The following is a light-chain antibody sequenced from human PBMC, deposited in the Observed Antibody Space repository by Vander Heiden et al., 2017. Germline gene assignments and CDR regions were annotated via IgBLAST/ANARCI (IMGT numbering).Light chain of an antibody. CDR1: QSVSST. V-gene: IGKV3-15*01. CDR2: GAS. Sequence: DIVMTQSPATLSVSPGERATLSCRASQSVSSTLAWYQQKPGQAPRLLIYGASTRATGIPARFSGSGSGTEFTLTISSLQSEDFAVYYCQQYNNWPPWTFGQGTKVEIK. J-gene: IGKJ1*01. CDR3: QQYNNWPPWT.